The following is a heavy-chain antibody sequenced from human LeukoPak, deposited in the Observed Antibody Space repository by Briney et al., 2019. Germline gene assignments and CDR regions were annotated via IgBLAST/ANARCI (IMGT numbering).Heavy chain of an antibody. CDR1: GFTFSDYI. Sequence: GGSLRLSCTASGFTFSDYILDWVRQAPGKGLEWVGRIRRGTNSYTTEYAASVKGRFIISRDDLKNSLYLHMNSLSTEDTALYYCTMDTFGPRDYWGQGALVTVSS. J-gene: IGHJ4*02. CDR3: TMDTFGPRDY. CDR2: IRRGTNSYTT. D-gene: IGHD5-18*01. V-gene: IGHV3-72*01.